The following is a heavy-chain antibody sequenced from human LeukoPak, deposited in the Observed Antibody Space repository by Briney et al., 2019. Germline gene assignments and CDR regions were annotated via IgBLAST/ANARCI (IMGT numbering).Heavy chain of an antibody. CDR3: AREGVTINYYGMDV. CDR1: GYTFTSYG. V-gene: IGHV1-18*01. J-gene: IGHJ6*02. Sequence: ASVKVSCKASGYTFTSYGISWVRHAPGQGLEWMGWISAYNGNTNYAQKLQGRVSMTTDTSTSTAYMELRSLRSDDTAVYYCAREGVTINYYGMDVWGQGTTVTVSS. CDR2: ISAYNGNT. D-gene: IGHD3-9*01.